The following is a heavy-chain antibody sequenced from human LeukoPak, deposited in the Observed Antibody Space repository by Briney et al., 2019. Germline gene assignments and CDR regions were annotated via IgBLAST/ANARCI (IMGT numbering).Heavy chain of an antibody. CDR1: GYTFSIYW. CDR2: ISSDENSR. CDR3: TKPDSAMTMNYFDY. Sequence: GGSLRLSCAASGYTFSIYWMNWVRQAPGKGLEWVAVISSDENSRFYVDSVKGRFTISRDNSKNTLYLQMNSLRPEDTAVYYCTKPDSAMTMNYFDYWGQGTLVTVSP. J-gene: IGHJ4*02. V-gene: IGHV3-30*18. D-gene: IGHD4/OR15-4a*01.